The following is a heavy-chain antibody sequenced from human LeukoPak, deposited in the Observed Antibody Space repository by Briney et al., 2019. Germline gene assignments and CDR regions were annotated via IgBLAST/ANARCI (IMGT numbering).Heavy chain of an antibody. CDR1: GFTFSSYS. D-gene: IGHD3-10*01. Sequence: GGSLRLSWAASGFTFSSYSMNWVRQAPGKGLEWVSSISSSSSYIYYADSVKGRFTISRDNAKNSLYLQMNSLRAEDTAVYYCARGSLITMVRGVMYYFDYWGQGTLVTVSS. J-gene: IGHJ4*02. CDR2: ISSSSSYI. CDR3: ARGSLITMVRGVMYYFDY. V-gene: IGHV3-21*01.